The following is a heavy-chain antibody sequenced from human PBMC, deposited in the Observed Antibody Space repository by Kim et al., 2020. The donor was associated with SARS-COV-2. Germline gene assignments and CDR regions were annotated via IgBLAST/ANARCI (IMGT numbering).Heavy chain of an antibody. CDR3: ARHVDFWSVYYTY. D-gene: IGHD3-3*01. V-gene: IGHV5-10-1*01. J-gene: IGHJ4*02. Sequence: YSPSFQGHVTISSDKSISTAYLQWSSLKASDTAMYYCARHVDFWSVYYTYWGQGTLVTVSS.